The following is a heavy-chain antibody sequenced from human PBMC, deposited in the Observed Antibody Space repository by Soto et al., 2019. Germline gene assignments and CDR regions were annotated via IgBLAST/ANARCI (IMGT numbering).Heavy chain of an antibody. CDR1: GFTFSSYG. CDR3: AKDLEGSGSYYNGFYYYYGMDV. Sequence: QVQLVESGGGVVQPGRSLRLSCAASGFTFSSYGMHWVRQAPGKGLEWVAVISYDGSNKYYADSVKGRFTISRDNSKNTLYLQMNSLRAEDTAVYYCAKDLEGSGSYYNGFYYYYGMDVW. V-gene: IGHV3-30*18. D-gene: IGHD3-10*01. J-gene: IGHJ6*01. CDR2: ISYDGSNK.